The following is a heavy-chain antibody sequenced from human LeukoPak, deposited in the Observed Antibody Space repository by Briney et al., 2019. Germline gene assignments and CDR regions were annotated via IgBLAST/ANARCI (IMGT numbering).Heavy chain of an antibody. D-gene: IGHD3-3*01. CDR1: GFTFSNYG. Sequence: AGGSLRLSCAASGFTFSNYGMHWVRQAPGKGLEWVAIIWYAGSNTYYADSVKGRFTISRDDSRNTLFLQMNSLRAEDTAVYYCASPGYDFWSGYYHPDFDYWGQGTLVTVSS. J-gene: IGHJ4*02. CDR2: IWYAGSNT. V-gene: IGHV3-33*08. CDR3: ASPGYDFWSGYYHPDFDY.